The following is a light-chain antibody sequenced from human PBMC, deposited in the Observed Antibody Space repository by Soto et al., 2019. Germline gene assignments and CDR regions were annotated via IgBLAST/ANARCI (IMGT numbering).Light chain of an antibody. V-gene: IGKV4-1*01. CDR1: HSVLYSSNNKNY. Sequence: DIVMTQSPDSLAVSLGERATINCKFIHSVLYSSNNKNYLAWYQQKPGQPPKMLIYWASTRESGVPDRFSGSGSGTDFTLTISRLQAEDVAVYYCQQYYSTPWTFGQGTKVDIK. J-gene: IGKJ1*01. CDR3: QQYYSTPWT. CDR2: WAS.